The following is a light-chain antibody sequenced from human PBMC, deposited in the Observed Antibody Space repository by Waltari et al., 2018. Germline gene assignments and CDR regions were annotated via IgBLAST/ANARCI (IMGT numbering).Light chain of an antibody. V-gene: IGLV2-14*03. Sequence: QSALTQPASVSGAPGQSITISCTGTSRDVGGYNYVSWDQQHPGKAPKLMIYDVSDRPSGVSYRFSGSKSGHTASLTISGLQAEDEADYSCSSYTSRNTVIFGGGTKVTVL. CDR1: SRDVGGYNY. J-gene: IGLJ2*01. CDR3: SSYTSRNTVI. CDR2: DVS.